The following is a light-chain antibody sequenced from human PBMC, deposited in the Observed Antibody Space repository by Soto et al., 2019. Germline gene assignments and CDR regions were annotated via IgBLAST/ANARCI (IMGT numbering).Light chain of an antibody. Sequence: EIVFTQSPCTLSLSPGERATLSCRASQSVSSSYLGWYQQKPGQAPRLLIYGASSRATGIPDRFSGSESGADFTLTISRLEPEDFAMYYCQQYGSSASITFGQGTRLEIK. CDR2: GAS. CDR1: QSVSSSY. J-gene: IGKJ5*01. V-gene: IGKV3-20*01. CDR3: QQYGSSASIT.